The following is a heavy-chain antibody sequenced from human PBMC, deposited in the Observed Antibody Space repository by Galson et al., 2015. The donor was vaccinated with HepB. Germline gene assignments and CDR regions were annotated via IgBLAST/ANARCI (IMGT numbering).Heavy chain of an antibody. CDR1: GFTFSTYA. V-gene: IGHV3-23*01. Sequence: SLRLSCAASGFTFSTYAMNWVRQAPGKGLEWVSAISGNGVSTYYADSVKGRFTISRGNSKNTLFLRMNSLRAEDTAVYYCAKSEAGRGYCGDTACSPSFWGQGTLVTVSS. D-gene: IGHD2-21*01. CDR3: AKSEAGRGYCGDTACSPSF. J-gene: IGHJ4*02. CDR2: ISGNGVST.